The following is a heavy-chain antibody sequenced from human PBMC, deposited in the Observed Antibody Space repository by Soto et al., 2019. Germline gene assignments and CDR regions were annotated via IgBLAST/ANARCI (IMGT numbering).Heavy chain of an antibody. CDR3: ARDYGVPPNDAWYAGGLDV. CDR2: ISANAEIT. V-gene: IGHV3-48*02. D-gene: IGHD6-13*01. Sequence: GGSLRLSCVASGFRFSGYSINWVRQAPGRGLEWVSYISANAEITYYADSVRGRFTISRDNAKNSLSLQMNSLRDEDTAVYYCARDYGVPPNDAWYAGGLDVWGQGTTVTVSS. J-gene: IGHJ6*02. CDR1: GFRFSGYS.